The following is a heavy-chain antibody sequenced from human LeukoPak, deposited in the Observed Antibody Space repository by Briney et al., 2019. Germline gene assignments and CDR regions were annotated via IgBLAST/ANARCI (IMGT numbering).Heavy chain of an antibody. CDR1: GGSISSYY. D-gene: IGHD3-3*01. V-gene: IGHV4-4*07. CDR3: ARLRFTIFGVVTKAYFDY. CDR2: IYTSGST. J-gene: IGHJ4*02. Sequence: PSETLSLTCTVSGGSISSYYWSWIRQPAGKGLEWIGRIYTSGSTNYNPSLKSRVTISVDTSKNQFSLKLSSVTAADTAVYYCARLRFTIFGVVTKAYFDYWGQGTLVTVSS.